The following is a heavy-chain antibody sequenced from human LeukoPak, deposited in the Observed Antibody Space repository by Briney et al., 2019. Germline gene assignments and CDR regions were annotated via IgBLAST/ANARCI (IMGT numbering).Heavy chain of an antibody. V-gene: IGHV3-48*03. D-gene: IGHD1-26*01. CDR2: ISSSGSAI. Sequence: PGGSLRLSCAASGFTFSRYEMNWVRQAPGKGLEWVSYISSSGSAIYYADSVKGRFTISRHKAKNSLYLQMNRLRAEDTAVYYCARTVSGSYAAYHCDYWGQGTLVTVSS. CDR3: ARTVSGSYAAYHCDY. CDR1: GFTFSRYE. J-gene: IGHJ4*02.